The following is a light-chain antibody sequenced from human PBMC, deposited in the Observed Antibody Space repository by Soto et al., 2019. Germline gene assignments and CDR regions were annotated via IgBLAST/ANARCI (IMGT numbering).Light chain of an antibody. CDR3: QQRLNWPPG. V-gene: IGKV3-11*01. CDR1: QSVTNY. J-gene: IGKJ1*01. Sequence: EIFLTQSPDTLSLSPGERANLTCRASQSVTNYIAWYQQRPGQAPRLLIYDASNRATGVPARFSGSRSGTDFTLTISDLEPADFGLYYCQQRLNWPPGFGQGTKVEIK. CDR2: DAS.